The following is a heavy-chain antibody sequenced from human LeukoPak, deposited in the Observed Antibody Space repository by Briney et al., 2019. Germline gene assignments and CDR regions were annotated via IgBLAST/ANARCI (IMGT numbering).Heavy chain of an antibody. J-gene: IGHJ5*02. D-gene: IGHD2-2*02. CDR3: ARRPDCSSTSCYSFWFDP. CDR2: IYYSGST. Sequence: SQTLSLTCTVSGGSISSGDYYGSWIRQPPGKGLEWIGYIYYSGSTYYNPSLKSRVTISVDTSKNQFSLKLSSGTAADTAVYYCARRPDCSSTSCYSFWFDPWGQGTLVTVSS. V-gene: IGHV4-30-4*08. CDR1: GGSISSGDYY.